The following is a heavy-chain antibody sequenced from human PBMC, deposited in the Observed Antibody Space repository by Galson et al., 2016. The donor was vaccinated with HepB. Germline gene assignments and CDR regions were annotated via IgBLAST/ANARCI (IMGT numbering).Heavy chain of an antibody. D-gene: IGHD3-22*01. CDR3: AKDTGVDFYVSSGYSDY. J-gene: IGHJ4*02. CDR1: GFTFDDYA. Sequence: SLRLSCAASGFTFDDYAMHWVRQAPGKGLEWVSGISRNSGSIGYADSVKGRVTISRDNAKNPLYLQMSSLRPEDTALYYCAKDTGVDFYVSSGYSDYWGQGTLVTVSS. CDR2: ISRNSGSI. V-gene: IGHV3-9*01.